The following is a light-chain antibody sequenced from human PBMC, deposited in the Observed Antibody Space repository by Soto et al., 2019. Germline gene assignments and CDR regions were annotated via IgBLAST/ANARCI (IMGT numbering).Light chain of an antibody. CDR3: QHYNSYSEA. Sequence: ESVLTQSPGTLSLSPGERATLSCRASQSVSSNYLAWYQQKPGQAPRLLIYGASNRATGIPDGFSGSGSGTEFTLTISSLQPDDFATYYCQHYNSYSEAFGQGTKVDIK. CDR2: GAS. V-gene: IGKV3-20*01. J-gene: IGKJ1*01. CDR1: QSVSSNY.